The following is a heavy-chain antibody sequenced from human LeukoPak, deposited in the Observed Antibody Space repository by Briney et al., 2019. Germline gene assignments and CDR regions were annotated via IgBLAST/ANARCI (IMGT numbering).Heavy chain of an antibody. CDR2: IYYSGST. Sequence: SETLSLTCTVSGGSISSSSYYWGWIRQPPGKGLEWIGSIYYSGSTYYNPSLQSRVTISVDTSKNQFSLKLSSVTAADTAVYYCATEGYCSGGSCYSGFDYWGQGTLVTVS. CDR3: ATEGYCSGGSCYSGFDY. CDR1: GGSISSSSYY. V-gene: IGHV4-39*01. D-gene: IGHD2-15*01. J-gene: IGHJ4*02.